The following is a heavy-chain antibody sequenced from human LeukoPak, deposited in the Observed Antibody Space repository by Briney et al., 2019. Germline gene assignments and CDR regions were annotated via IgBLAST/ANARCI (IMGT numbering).Heavy chain of an antibody. CDR2: IYASGST. V-gene: IGHV4-4*07. CDR3: ARAETMIVLFDAFDI. CDR1: GGSINSYY. J-gene: IGHJ3*02. D-gene: IGHD3-22*01. Sequence: SETLSLTCTVSGGSINSYYWSSLRQPAERGLEWIGRIYASGSTTYNPSLRSGEAISMDTSKNQFSLRLTSVTAADTAVYYCARAETMIVLFDAFDIWGQGTMVTVSS.